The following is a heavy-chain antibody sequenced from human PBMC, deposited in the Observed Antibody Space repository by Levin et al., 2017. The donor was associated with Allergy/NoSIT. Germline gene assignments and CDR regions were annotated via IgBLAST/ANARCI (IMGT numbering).Heavy chain of an antibody. CDR3: ARANYGDYGDYYMDV. CDR1: GGSFSGYY. J-gene: IGHJ6*03. Sequence: SQTLSLTCAVYGGSFSGYYWSWIRQPPGKGLEWIGEINHSGSTNYNPSLKSRVTISVDTSKNQFSLKLSSVTAADTAVYYCARANYGDYGDYYMDVWGKGTTVTVSS. CDR2: INHSGST. D-gene: IGHD4-17*01. V-gene: IGHV4-34*01.